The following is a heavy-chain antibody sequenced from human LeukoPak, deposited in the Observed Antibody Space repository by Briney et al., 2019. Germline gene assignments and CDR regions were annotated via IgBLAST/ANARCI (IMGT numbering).Heavy chain of an antibody. CDR2: IYYSGST. CDR1: GGSISSYY. J-gene: IGHJ2*01. V-gene: IGHV4-59*08. CDR3: ARQVLTENILRYFDL. Sequence: PSETLSLTCTVSGGSISSYYWSWIRQPPGKGLEWIGYIYYSGSTNYNPSLKSRVTISVDTSKNQFSLKLSSVTAADTAVYYCARQVLTENILRYFDLWGRGTLVTVSS. D-gene: IGHD2-8*01.